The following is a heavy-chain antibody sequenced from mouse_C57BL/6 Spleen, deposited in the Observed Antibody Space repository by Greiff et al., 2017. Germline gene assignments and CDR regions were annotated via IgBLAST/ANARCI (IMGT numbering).Heavy chain of an antibody. Sequence: EVQGVESGGGLVKPGGSLKLSCAASGFTFSSYAMSWVRQTPEKRLEWVATISDGGSYTYYPDNVKGRFTLSRDNAKNNLYLQISHLESEDTAMYYCASAYYGNYVCYAMDDWGKGTSVTVAS. D-gene: IGHD2-1*01. CDR3: ASAYYGNYVCYAMDD. CDR2: ISDGGSYT. V-gene: IGHV5-4*01. J-gene: IGHJ4*01. CDR1: GFTFSSYA.